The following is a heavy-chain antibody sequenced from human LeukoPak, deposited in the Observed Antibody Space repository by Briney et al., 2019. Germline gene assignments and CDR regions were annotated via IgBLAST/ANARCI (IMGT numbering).Heavy chain of an antibody. CDR3: AKGKYYLDY. V-gene: IGHV3-30*18. D-gene: IGHD2/OR15-2a*01. Sequence: GGSLRLSCAASGFTFSSYGMHWVRQAPGKGLEWVAVISYDGSNKYYADSVKGRFTISRDNSKNTLYLQMNSLRAEDTAVYYCAKGKYYLDYWGQGTLVTVSS. J-gene: IGHJ4*02. CDR1: GFTFSSYG. CDR2: ISYDGSNK.